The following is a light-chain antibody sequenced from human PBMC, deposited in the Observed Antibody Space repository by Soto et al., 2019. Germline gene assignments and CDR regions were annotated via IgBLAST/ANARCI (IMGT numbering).Light chain of an antibody. V-gene: IGKV1-9*01. CDR1: QGISSY. J-gene: IGKJ5*01. Sequence: IQLTQSPSSLSESVGDRVTITCRASQGISSYLAWYQQKPGKAPKLLIYAASTLQSGVPSRFSGSGSGTEFTLTISGLQPEEFATYYCQQLNSYSITFGQGTRLEIK. CDR2: AAS. CDR3: QQLNSYSIT.